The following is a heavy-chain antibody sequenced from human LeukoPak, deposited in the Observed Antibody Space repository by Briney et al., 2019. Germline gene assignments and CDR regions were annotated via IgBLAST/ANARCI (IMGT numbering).Heavy chain of an antibody. D-gene: IGHD2-15*01. CDR1: GFTFSSYS. CDR3: AREFCSDGTCYWSFDF. CDR2: ISESSNYT. Sequence: GVSLRLSCAASGFTFSSYSINWVRQAPGKGLEGGSSISESSNYTYYADVVKGRFTISRDNAKNSLHLQMNSLRAEDTALSYCAREFCSDGTCYWSFDFWGQGTLVTVSS. J-gene: IGHJ4*02. V-gene: IGHV3-21*01.